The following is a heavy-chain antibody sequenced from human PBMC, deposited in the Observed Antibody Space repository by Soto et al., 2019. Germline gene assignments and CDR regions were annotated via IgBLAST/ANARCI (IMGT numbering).Heavy chain of an antibody. V-gene: IGHV3-33*01. Sequence: PGGSLRLSCAASGFTFSSYGMHWVRQAPGKGLEWVAVIWYDGSNKYYADSVKGRFTISRDNSKNTLYLQMNSLRAEDTAVYYRARPGKEDYGGLRCYFDYWGQGTLVTVSS. D-gene: IGHD4-17*01. CDR1: GFTFSSYG. J-gene: IGHJ4*02. CDR3: ARPGKEDYGGLRCYFDY. CDR2: IWYDGSNK.